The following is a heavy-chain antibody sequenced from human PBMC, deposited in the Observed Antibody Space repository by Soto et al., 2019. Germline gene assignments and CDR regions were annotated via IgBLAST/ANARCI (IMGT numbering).Heavy chain of an antibody. CDR1: GDSVSSNSAA. V-gene: IGHV6-1*01. CDR2: TYYRSKWYN. D-gene: IGHD3-22*01. J-gene: IGHJ6*02. CDR3: ARGLTGYDSSGYYNNYYYYGMDV. Sequence: SQTLSLTCAISGDSVSSNSAAWNWIRQSPSRGLEWLGRTYYRSKWYNDYAVSVKSRITINPDTSKNQFSLQLNSVTPEDTAVYYCARGLTGYDSSGYYNNYYYYGMDVWGQGTTVTVSS.